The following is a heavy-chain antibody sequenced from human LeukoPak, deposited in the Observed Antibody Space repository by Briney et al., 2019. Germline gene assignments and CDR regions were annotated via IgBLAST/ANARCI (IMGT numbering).Heavy chain of an antibody. CDR3: ARADSGDYVDY. D-gene: IGHD4-17*01. CDR1: GYTFTRYY. J-gene: IGHJ4*02. CDR2: INTNSGGR. V-gene: IGHV1-2*06. Sequence: ASVQVSFKASGYTFTRYYMHWVGQAPSQGLEWMGRINTNSGGRNYVLRFQGRVTMTMDTSISTAYMELSRLRSDDTAVYYCARADSGDYVDYWGQGTLVTVSS.